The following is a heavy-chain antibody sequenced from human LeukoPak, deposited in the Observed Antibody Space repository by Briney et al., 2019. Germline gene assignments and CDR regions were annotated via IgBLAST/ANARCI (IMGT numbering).Heavy chain of an antibody. Sequence: PSETLSLTCTVSGDSISSYYWSWIRQPPGKGLEWIGYIYYSGSTNYNPSLKSRVTISVDTSKNQFSLKLSSVTAADTAVYYCARAYYYDSSGYYSRGYYYYYYMDVWGKGTTVTVSS. D-gene: IGHD3-22*01. CDR1: GDSISSYY. CDR3: ARAYYYDSSGYYSRGYYYYYYMDV. CDR2: IYYSGST. V-gene: IGHV4-59*01. J-gene: IGHJ6*03.